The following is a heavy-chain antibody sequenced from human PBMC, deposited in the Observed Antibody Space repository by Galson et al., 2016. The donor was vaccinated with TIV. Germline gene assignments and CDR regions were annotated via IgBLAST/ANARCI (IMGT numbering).Heavy chain of an antibody. CDR1: GFSFRRYW. Sequence: SCAASGFSFRRYWMHWVRQAPGKGLVWVSHINSDGTNTNFADSVKGRFDISRDNAKNTLDLQMNGLTADDTAVYYCARGPGYCTGGVCYSNWYFDLWGRGTLVTVSS. V-gene: IGHV3-74*01. CDR3: ARGPGYCTGGVCYSNWYFDL. CDR2: INSDGTNT. D-gene: IGHD2-8*02. J-gene: IGHJ2*01.